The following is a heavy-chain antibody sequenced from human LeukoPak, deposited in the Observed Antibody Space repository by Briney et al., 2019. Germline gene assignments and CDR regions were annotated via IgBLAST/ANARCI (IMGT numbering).Heavy chain of an antibody. CDR1: GFSLSTSGMC. D-gene: IGHD1-7*01. Sequence: SGPTLVNPTQTLTLTCTFSGFSLSTSGMCVSWIRQPPGKGLEWIGYIYYSGSTNYNPSLKSRVTISVDTSKNQFSLKLSSVTAADTAVYYCARDNWNYGSSMDVWGQGTTVTVSS. CDR2: IYYSGST. V-gene: IGHV4-61*08. J-gene: IGHJ6*02. CDR3: ARDNWNYGSSMDV.